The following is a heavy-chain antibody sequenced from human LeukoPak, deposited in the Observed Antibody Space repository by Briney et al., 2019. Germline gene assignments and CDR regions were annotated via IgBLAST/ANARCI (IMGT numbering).Heavy chain of an antibody. D-gene: IGHD3-10*01. CDR3: AGGGFGEAYYYYYYMDV. CDR2: ITTSSSYI. V-gene: IGHV3-21*04. Sequence: WGSLRLSCAASGFTFSRSNMNWVRQAPGKGLECVSSITTSSSYIYYADSVKGRFTISRDNARNSLYLQMDSLSGEDTAVYYWAGGGFGEAYYYYYYMDVWGKGTTVTVSS. CDR1: GFTFSRSN. J-gene: IGHJ6*03.